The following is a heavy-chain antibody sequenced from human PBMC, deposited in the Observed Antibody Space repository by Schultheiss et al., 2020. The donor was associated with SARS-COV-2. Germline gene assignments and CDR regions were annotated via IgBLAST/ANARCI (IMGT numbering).Heavy chain of an antibody. Sequence: GESLKISCAASGFFFGSYAMSWVRQAPGKGLEWVSSITGSGDIAYYADSVKGRFSISRDNSKNLLYLQMNSLRAEDTAIYYCANVGGFDSSQLFYSYYFDFWGQGTLVTVSS. D-gene: IGHD2-15*01. CDR3: ANVGGFDSSQLFYSYYFDF. J-gene: IGHJ4*02. CDR2: ITGSGDIA. V-gene: IGHV3-23*01. CDR1: GFFFGSYA.